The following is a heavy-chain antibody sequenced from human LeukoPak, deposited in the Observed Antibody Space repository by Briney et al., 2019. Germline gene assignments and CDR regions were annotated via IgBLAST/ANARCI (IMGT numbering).Heavy chain of an antibody. CDR1: GYPFTSNY. CDR3: ARGLEYYDSSGSHFDY. V-gene: IGHV1-46*01. Sequence: PGASVTVSCKASGYPFTSNYMNWVRQAPGQGLEWMGVINPTGGSTSYEQKFQGRVTMTRDTSTSTVYMELSSLRSEDTAVYYCARGLEYYDSSGSHFDYWGQGPLVPVSS. D-gene: IGHD3-22*01. J-gene: IGHJ4*02. CDR2: INPTGGST.